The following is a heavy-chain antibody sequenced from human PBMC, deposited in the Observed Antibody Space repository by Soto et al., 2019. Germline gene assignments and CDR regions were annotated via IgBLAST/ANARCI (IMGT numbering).Heavy chain of an antibody. D-gene: IGHD3-3*01. CDR3: ARVGVAQPFAS. CDR2: IYWNDDK. V-gene: IGHV2-5*01. CDR1: GFSLNTNRVG. J-gene: IGHJ4*02. Sequence: QITLKESGPTLVKPTQTLTLTCSFSGFSLNTNRVGVGWIRQPPGKALEWLALIYWNDDKRYSPSLKSRLTIPRNTSKNRVVLTMTTIAPVDTATYHCARVGVAQPFASWGQGTLATVSS.